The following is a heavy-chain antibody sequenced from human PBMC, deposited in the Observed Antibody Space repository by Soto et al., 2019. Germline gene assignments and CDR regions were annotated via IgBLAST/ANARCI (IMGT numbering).Heavy chain of an antibody. Sequence: GESLKISCKGSGYSFTSYWIGWVRQMPGKGLEWMGIIYPGDSDTRYSPSFQGQVTISADKSISTAYLQWSSLKASDTAMYYCARAPRRDYGYYEDAFDIWGQGTMVTVSS. CDR1: GYSFTSYW. D-gene: IGHD4-17*01. J-gene: IGHJ3*02. CDR3: ARAPRRDYGYYEDAFDI. V-gene: IGHV5-51*01. CDR2: IYPGDSDT.